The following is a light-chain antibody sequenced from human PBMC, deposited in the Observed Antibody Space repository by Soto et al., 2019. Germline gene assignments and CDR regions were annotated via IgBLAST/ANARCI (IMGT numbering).Light chain of an antibody. V-gene: IGKV3-15*01. Sequence: IGMPQSPSTLSVSAGERSTLSCSASQSVSSSYLAWYQQKPGQAPRLLICGASSRATGVPARFSGTGSETDFTLTISGLQSEDSAVYFCQQYNNWPFSFGQGTRLEIK. CDR2: GAS. CDR3: QQYNNWPFS. J-gene: IGKJ5*01. CDR1: QSVSSSY.